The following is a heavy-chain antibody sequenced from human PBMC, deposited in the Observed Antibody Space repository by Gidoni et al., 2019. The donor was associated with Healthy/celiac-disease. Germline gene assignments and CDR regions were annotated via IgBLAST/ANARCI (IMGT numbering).Heavy chain of an antibody. Sequence: ASGFTFDDYAMHWVRQAPGKGLEWVSGISWNSGSIGYADSVKGRFTISRDNAKNSLYLQMNSLRAEDTALYYCAKANSLYCSSTSCYFSCWGQGTLVTVSS. CDR2: ISWNSGSI. D-gene: IGHD2-2*01. J-gene: IGHJ4*02. CDR3: AKANSLYCSSTSCYFSC. CDR1: GFTFDDYA. V-gene: IGHV3-9*01.